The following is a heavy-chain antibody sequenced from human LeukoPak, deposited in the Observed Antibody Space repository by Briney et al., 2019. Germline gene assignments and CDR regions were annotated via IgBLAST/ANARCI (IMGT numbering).Heavy chain of an antibody. D-gene: IGHD6-13*01. CDR1: GFTFSSYA. J-gene: IGHJ4*02. CDR3: AKCRSLSPAAPINY. CDR2: ISYDGSNK. V-gene: IGHV3-30-3*02. Sequence: PGRSLRLSCAASGFTFSSYAMHWVRQAPGKGLEWVAVISYDGSNKYYADSVKGRFTISRDNSENTLYLQMNSLRADDTAVYYCAKCRSLSPAAPINYWGQGTLVTVSS.